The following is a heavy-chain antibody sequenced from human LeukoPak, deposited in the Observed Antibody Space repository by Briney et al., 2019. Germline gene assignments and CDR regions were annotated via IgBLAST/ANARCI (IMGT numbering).Heavy chain of an antibody. V-gene: IGHV1-8*03. J-gene: IGHJ5*02. CDR2: LNPNSGNT. CDR1: GYTFTSYA. CDR3: ARMTVSGRDNWFDP. Sequence: EASVKVSCKASGYTFTSYAMNWVRQATGQGLEWMGWLNPNSGNTGYAQKFQGRVTITRNTSINTAYMELSSLRSEDTAVYYCARMTVSGRDNWFDPWGQGTLVTVSS. D-gene: IGHD6-19*01.